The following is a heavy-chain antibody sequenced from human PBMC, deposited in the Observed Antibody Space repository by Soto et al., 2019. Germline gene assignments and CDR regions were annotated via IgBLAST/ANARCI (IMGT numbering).Heavy chain of an antibody. V-gene: IGHV4-59*08. J-gene: IGHJ5*02. CDR1: GTPISGYH. Sequence: SETLSLTCSIFGTPISGYHWSWIPPFPGKGMEWIGYIYYSGSTYYNPSLKSRVTISVDTSKNQFSLNLSSVTAADTAMYYCARAGVATIYPGNNWFDPWGQGTLVTVSS. CDR2: IYYSGST. CDR3: ARAGVATIYPGNNWFDP. D-gene: IGHD5-12*01.